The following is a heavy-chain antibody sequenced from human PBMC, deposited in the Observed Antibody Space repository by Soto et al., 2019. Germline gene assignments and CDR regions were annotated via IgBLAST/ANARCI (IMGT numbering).Heavy chain of an antibody. CDR2: IIPIFGTA. V-gene: IGHV1-69*13. D-gene: IGHD3-10*01. Sequence: SVKVSCKAYGGTFSSYAISWERQAPGHGLEWMGGIIPIFGTANYAQKLQGRVTITADESTSTAYMELSSLRSEDTGVYYCARVDSRDYYDTGMDAFDTWGQGKMLT. CDR3: ARVDSRDYYDTGMDAFDT. CDR1: GGTFSSYA. J-gene: IGHJ3*02.